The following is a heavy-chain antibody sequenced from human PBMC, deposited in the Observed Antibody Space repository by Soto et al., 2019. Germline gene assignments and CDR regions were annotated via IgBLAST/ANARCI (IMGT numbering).Heavy chain of an antibody. CDR3: AKLGAYSTSAIDS. CDR1: GLMFNNYA. CDR2: ISASAATT. V-gene: IGHV3-23*01. D-gene: IGHD6-6*01. J-gene: IGHJ4*02. Sequence: EVHLLESGGGLVQPGGSLRLSCAPSGLMFNNYAMSWVRQAPGKGLEWVSAISASAATTYYADSVKGRFTISRDNSKNTLYVQMKSLRAEDTAIYYCAKLGAYSTSAIDSWGQGALVTVSS.